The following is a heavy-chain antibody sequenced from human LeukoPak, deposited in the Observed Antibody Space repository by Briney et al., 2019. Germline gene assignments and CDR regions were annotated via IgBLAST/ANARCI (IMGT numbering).Heavy chain of an antibody. V-gene: IGHV1-2*02. D-gene: IGHD6-13*01. CDR3: ARVRAREQQPRPGYYYYMDV. CDR2: INPNSGGT. Sequence: ASVKVSCKASGYTFTGYYMHWVRQAPGQGLEWMGWINPNSGGTNYAQKFQGRVTMTRDTSISTAYMELSRLRSDDTAVYYCARVRAREQQPRPGYYYYMDVWGKGTTVTVSS. CDR1: GYTFTGYY. J-gene: IGHJ6*03.